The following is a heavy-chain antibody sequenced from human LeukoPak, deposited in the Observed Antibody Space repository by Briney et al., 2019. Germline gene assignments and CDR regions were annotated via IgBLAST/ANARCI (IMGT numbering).Heavy chain of an antibody. Sequence: GGSLRLSCTASGFTFGDYAMSWVRQAPGKGLEWVGCIRGKAYGGTTEYAASVKGRFTISRDDSKSIAYLQMNSLKTEDTAVYSCTREQVYCSSTSCPGDYWGQGTMVTVSS. J-gene: IGHJ4*02. V-gene: IGHV3-49*04. CDR3: TREQVYCSSTSCPGDY. CDR1: GFTFGDYA. CDR2: IRGKAYGGTT. D-gene: IGHD2-2*01.